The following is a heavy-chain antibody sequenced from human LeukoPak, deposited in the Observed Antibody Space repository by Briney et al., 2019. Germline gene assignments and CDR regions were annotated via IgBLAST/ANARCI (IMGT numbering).Heavy chain of an antibody. CDR1: GDSVSSNSAA. V-gene: IGHV6-1*01. J-gene: IGHJ4*02. CDR3: ARHIHAALTYNLGYSYEDVSDY. Sequence: PSQTLSLTCAISGDSVSSNSAAWNWIRQSPSRGLEWLGRTYYRSKWYNDYAVSVKSRITINPDTSKNQFSLQLSSVTAADTAVYYCARHIHAALTYNLGYSYEDVSDYWGQGTLVTVSS. CDR2: TYYRSKWYN. D-gene: IGHD5-18*01.